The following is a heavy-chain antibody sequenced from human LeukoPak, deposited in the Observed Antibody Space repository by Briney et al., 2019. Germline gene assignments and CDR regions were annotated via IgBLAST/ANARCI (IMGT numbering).Heavy chain of an antibody. D-gene: IGHD1-26*01. J-gene: IGHJ4*02. CDR1: GGSISSSY. Sequence: PSETLSLTCTVSGGSISSSYWSWIRQPAGKGLEWIGRIFTSGTTEYNPSLKSRVTISADTSKNQFSLRLSSVTAADTAVYYCARGLGVVGSTRDWGQGTLVTVSS. V-gene: IGHV4-4*07. CDR2: IFTSGTT. CDR3: ARGLGVVGSTRD.